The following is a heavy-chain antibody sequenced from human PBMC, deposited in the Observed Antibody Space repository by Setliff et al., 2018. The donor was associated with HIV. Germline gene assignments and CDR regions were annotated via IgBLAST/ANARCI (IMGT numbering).Heavy chain of an antibody. CDR1: GYTFTTYG. CDR2: ISTYNGNT. CDR3: ARDVERYSSHSGSGP. V-gene: IGHV1-18*01. D-gene: IGHD6-19*01. Sequence: ASVKVSCKASGYTFTTYGISWVRQAPGQGLEWMGWISTYNGNTKYAQRLQGRVTMTRDTFTSTAYMEMRSLRSDGTAVYYCARDVERYSSHSGSGPWGQGTLVTVS. J-gene: IGHJ5*02.